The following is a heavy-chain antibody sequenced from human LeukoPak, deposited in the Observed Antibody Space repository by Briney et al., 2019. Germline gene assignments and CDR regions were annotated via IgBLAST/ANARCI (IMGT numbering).Heavy chain of an antibody. V-gene: IGHV4-39*01. CDR3: ARSDGYGLVGI. J-gene: IGHJ3*02. CDR1: GGSISSSSYF. CDR2: IYYSGST. Sequence: SETLSLTCTVSGGSISSSSYFWGWIRQPPGKGLEWIGSIYYSGSTYYNPSLKSRVTISVDTSKNQFSLKLSSVTAADTAVYYCARSDGYGLVGIWGQGTMVTVSS. D-gene: IGHD3-10*01.